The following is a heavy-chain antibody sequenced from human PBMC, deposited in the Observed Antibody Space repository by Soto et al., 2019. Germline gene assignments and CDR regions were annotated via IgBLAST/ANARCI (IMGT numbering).Heavy chain of an antibody. D-gene: IGHD6-13*01. J-gene: IGHJ3*02. CDR2: ISYDGSNK. CDR1: GFTFSSYA. V-gene: IGHV3-30-3*01. CDR3: ARGSSSWYGAFDI. Sequence: QVQLVESGGGVVQPGRSLRLSCEASGFTFSSYAMHWVRQAPGKGLEWVAVISYDGSNKYYADSVKGRFTISRDNSKNTLYLQINSLRAEDTAVYYCARGSSSWYGAFDIWGQGTMVTVSS.